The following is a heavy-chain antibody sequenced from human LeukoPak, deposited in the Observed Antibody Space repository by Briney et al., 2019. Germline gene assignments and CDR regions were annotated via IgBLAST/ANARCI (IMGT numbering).Heavy chain of an antibody. J-gene: IGHJ4*02. CDR3: AGGVRRYYLDY. V-gene: IGHV3-53*01. Sequence: SGGSLRLSCAASGFTVSNNYMSWVRQVPGKGLEWVSIIYIGGSIYYADSVKGRFTISRDNSKNTLSLQMNSLRAEDTAVYYCAGGVRRYYLDYWGQGTLVTVSS. CDR1: GFTVSNNY. CDR2: IYIGGSI. D-gene: IGHD3-16*01.